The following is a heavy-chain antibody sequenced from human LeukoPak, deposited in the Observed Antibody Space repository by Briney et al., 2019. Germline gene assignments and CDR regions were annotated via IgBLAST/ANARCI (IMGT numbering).Heavy chain of an antibody. V-gene: IGHV1-8*01. CDR2: MNPNSGNT. CDR3: ARDSKAGYSSSWGHFDY. Sequence: ASVKVSCKASGYTFTSYDINWVRQATGQGLEWMGWMNPNSGNTGYAQKFQGRVTMTRNTSISTAYMELSSLRSDDTAVYYCARDSKAGYSSSWGHFDYWGQGTLVTVSS. CDR1: GYTFTSYD. D-gene: IGHD6-13*01. J-gene: IGHJ4*02.